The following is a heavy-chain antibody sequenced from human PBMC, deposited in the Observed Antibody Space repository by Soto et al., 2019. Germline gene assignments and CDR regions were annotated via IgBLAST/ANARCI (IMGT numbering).Heavy chain of an antibody. CDR1: GFTFSDYY. V-gene: IGHV3-11*05. CDR2: ISSSSSYT. CDR3: ARAVAGTTEGEDYYYGMDV. D-gene: IGHD6-19*01. J-gene: IGHJ6*02. Sequence: QVQLVESGGGLVKPGGSLRLSCAASGFTFSDYYMSWIRQAPGKGLEWVSYISSSSSYTNYADSVKGRFTISRDNAKNSLYLQMNSLRAEDTAVYYCARAVAGTTEGEDYYYGMDVWGQGTTVTVSS.